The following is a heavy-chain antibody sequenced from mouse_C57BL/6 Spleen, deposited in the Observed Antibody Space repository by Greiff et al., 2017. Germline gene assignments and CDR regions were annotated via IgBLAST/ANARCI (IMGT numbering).Heavy chain of an antibody. Sequence: EVKVEESGGGLVQPGGSMKLSCAASGFTFSDAWIDWVRQSPEKGLEWVAEIRNKANNHATYYAESVKGRFTISRDDSKSSVYLQMNSLRAEDTGIYYCTRSVGYFDVWGTGTTVTVSS. CDR2: IRNKANNHAT. V-gene: IGHV6-6*01. J-gene: IGHJ1*03. CDR3: TRSVGYFDV. CDR1: GFTFSDAW.